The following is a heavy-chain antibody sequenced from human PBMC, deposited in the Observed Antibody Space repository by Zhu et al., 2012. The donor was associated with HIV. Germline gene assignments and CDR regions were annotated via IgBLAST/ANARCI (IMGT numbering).Heavy chain of an antibody. Sequence: QVQLQESGPGLVKPSETLSLTCAVSGYSISSGYYWGWIRQPPGKGLEWIGSIYHSGSTYYNPSLKSRVTISVDTSKNQFSLKLSSVTAADTAVYYCARSLVVVAATPWFDPWGQGTLVTVSS. J-gene: IGHJ5*02. D-gene: IGHD2-15*01. V-gene: IGHV4-38-2*01. CDR2: IYHSGST. CDR3: ARSLVVVAATPWFDP. CDR1: GYSISSGYY.